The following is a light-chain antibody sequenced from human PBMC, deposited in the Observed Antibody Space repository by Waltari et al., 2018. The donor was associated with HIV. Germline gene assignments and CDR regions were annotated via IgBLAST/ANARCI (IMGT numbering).Light chain of an antibody. V-gene: IGKV3D-15*01. CDR3: QQYLDWPPWT. CDR2: GAS. Sequence: EIVMTQSPATLSVSPGERVTLSCRASQNIGVNLAWYQQRHGQPPRVLIYGASSREPGIPARFSGRWSGADFSLTITSLESDDSAVYYCQQYLDWPPWTFGQGTKVEI. CDR1: QNIGVN. J-gene: IGKJ1*01.